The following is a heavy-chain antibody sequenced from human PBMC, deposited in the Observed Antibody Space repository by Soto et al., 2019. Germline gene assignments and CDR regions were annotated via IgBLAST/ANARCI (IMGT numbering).Heavy chain of an antibody. CDR2: IYWDDDK. Sequence: QITLKESGPTLVKPTQTLTLTCTFSGFSLSTSGVGVGWIRQPPGKALEWLALIYWDDDKRYSPSLKSRLTIPKDTSKNQVVLTMTNMDPVDTATYYCAHASTYYDFWSGYNNGGWFDPWGQGTLVTVSS. CDR3: AHASTYYDFWSGYNNGGWFDP. D-gene: IGHD3-3*01. CDR1: GFSLSTSGVG. V-gene: IGHV2-5*02. J-gene: IGHJ5*02.